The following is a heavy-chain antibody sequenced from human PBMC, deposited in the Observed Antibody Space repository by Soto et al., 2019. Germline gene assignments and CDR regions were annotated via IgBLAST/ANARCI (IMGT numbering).Heavy chain of an antibody. CDR1: GGSISSTSDY. J-gene: IGHJ4*02. Sequence: PSETLSLTCTVSGGSISSTSDYWGWIRQPPGKGLEWIGSIYYSGTTSYNPSLKSRLTISVDTSKNQFSLKLSSVTAADTSVYYCARSGYDSDFDFWGQGTLVTVSS. CDR3: ARSGYDSDFDF. V-gene: IGHV4-39*01. D-gene: IGHD6-19*01. CDR2: IYYSGTT.